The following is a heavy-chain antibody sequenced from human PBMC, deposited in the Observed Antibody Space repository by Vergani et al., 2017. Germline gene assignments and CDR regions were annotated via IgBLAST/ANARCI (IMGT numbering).Heavy chain of an antibody. CDR3: AKLEAIVVVTAIHDY. J-gene: IGHJ4*02. V-gene: IGHV3-48*03. CDR1: GFTFSSYE. D-gene: IGHD2-21*02. Sequence: EVQLVESGGGLVQPGGSLRLSCAASGFTFSSYEMNWVRQAPGKGLEWVSFISSSSSYIYYADSVKGRFTISRDNAKNSLYLQMNSLRAEDTAVYYCAKLEAIVVVTAIHDYWGQGTLVTVSS. CDR2: ISSSSSYI.